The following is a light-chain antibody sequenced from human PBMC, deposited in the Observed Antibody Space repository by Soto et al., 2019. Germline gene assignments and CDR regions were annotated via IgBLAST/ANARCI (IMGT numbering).Light chain of an antibody. CDR3: QQYNNWPQT. V-gene: IGKV3-15*01. CDR2: GPS. J-gene: IGKJ1*01. CDR1: QSVSYN. Sequence: EMVMTQSPATLSVSPVEIVTLSFRASQSVSYNLAWYQQKPGQAPRLLICGPSTRATGIPARFSGSGSGTEFTLTISSLQSEDFAVYYCQQYNNWPQTFGQGTKVDIK.